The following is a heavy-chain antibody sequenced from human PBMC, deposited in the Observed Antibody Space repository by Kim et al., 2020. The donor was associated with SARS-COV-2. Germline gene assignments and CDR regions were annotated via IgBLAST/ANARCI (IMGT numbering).Heavy chain of an antibody. CDR3: AKDMWVRGAWDY. J-gene: IGHJ4*02. D-gene: IGHD3-10*01. Sequence: GGSLRLSCAASGFTFSSYAMSWVRQAPGKGLEWVSAISGSGGSTYYADSVKGRFTISRDNSKNMLYLQMNSLRAEDTAVYYCAKDMWVRGAWDYWGQGTLVIVSS. CDR2: ISGSGGST. CDR1: GFTFSSYA. V-gene: IGHV3-23*01.